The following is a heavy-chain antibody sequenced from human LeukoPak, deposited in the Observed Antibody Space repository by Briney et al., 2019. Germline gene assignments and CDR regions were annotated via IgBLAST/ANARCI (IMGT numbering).Heavy chain of an antibody. V-gene: IGHV3-11*01. Sequence: AGSLRLSCAASGFTFSDFYMSWIRQAPGKGLEWVSYITSAGRATYYADSVQGRFTISRDNARNSLYLQMNGLRAEDTAVYYCASDIVATSGDFWGQGTLVSASS. CDR3: ASDIVATSGDF. CDR2: ITSAGRAT. CDR1: GFTFSDFY. J-gene: IGHJ4*02. D-gene: IGHD5-12*01.